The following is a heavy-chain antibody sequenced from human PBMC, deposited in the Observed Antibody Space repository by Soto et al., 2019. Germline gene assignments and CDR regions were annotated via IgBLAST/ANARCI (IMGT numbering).Heavy chain of an antibody. Sequence: GESLKISCAASGFTFSSYGMHWVRQAPGKGLEWVAVIWYDGSNKYYADSVKGRFTISRDNSKNTLYLQMNSLRAEDTAVYYCARDGYSSSWIFDYWGQGTLVTVSS. CDR2: IWYDGSNK. CDR1: GFTFSSYG. D-gene: IGHD6-13*01. CDR3: ARDGYSSSWIFDY. J-gene: IGHJ4*02. V-gene: IGHV3-33*01.